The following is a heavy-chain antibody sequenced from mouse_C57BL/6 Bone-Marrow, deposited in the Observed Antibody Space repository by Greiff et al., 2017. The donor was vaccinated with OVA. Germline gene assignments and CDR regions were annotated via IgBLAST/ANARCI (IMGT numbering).Heavy chain of an antibody. CDR3: ARLEDVFYAMDY. CDR2: IDPSDSYT. J-gene: IGHJ4*01. Sequence: QVHVKQSGAELVKPGASVKLSCKASGYTFTSYWMQWVKQRPGQGLEWIGEIDPSDSYTNYNQKFKGKATLTVDTSSSTAYMQLSSLTSEDSAVYYCARLEDVFYAMDYWGQGTSVTVSS. V-gene: IGHV1-50*01. CDR1: GYTFTSYW.